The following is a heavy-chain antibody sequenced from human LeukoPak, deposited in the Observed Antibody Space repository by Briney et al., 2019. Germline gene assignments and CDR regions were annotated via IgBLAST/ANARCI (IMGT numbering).Heavy chain of an antibody. CDR2: INHSGST. Sequence: SETLSLTCAAYGGSFSGYYWSWIRQPPGKGLEWIGEINHSGSTNYNPSLKSRVTISVDTSKNQFSLKLSSVTAADTAVYYCARGSIVVVPAANWFDPWGQGTLVTVSS. D-gene: IGHD2-2*01. CDR1: GGSFSGYY. V-gene: IGHV4-34*01. CDR3: ARGSIVVVPAANWFDP. J-gene: IGHJ5*02.